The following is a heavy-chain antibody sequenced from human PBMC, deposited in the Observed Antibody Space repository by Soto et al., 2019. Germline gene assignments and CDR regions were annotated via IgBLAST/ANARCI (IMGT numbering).Heavy chain of an antibody. V-gene: IGHV3-7*03. J-gene: IGHJ4*02. CDR1: GFTFSDYW. Sequence: EVQLVESGGGFVQPGGCLRLSCAASGFTFSDYWMTWVRQAPGKGLEWVANTKQDGRELFYVDSVKGRFTISRDNAKNSLSLEMNSLRAEDTALYYCARHTGTYWDYWGQGILVTVSS. D-gene: IGHD1-26*01. CDR3: ARHTGTYWDY. CDR2: TKQDGREL.